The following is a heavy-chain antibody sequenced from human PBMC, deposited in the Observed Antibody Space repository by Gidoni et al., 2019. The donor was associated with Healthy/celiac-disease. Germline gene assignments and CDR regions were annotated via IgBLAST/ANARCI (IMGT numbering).Heavy chain of an antibody. CDR1: GFPFSRYA. CDR3: AAAGVVIFSVPTRRDYYYYYGMDV. V-gene: IGHV3-23*01. CDR2: ISGSGGST. J-gene: IGHJ6*02. Sequence: EVQLLESGGGLVQPGGSLRLSCAASGFPFSRYAMSWVRQAPGKGLEWVSAISGSGGSTYYADSVKGRFTISRDNSKNTLYLQMNSLRAEDTAVYYCAAAGVVIFSVPTRRDYYYYYGMDVWGQGTTVTVSS. D-gene: IGHD3-3*01.